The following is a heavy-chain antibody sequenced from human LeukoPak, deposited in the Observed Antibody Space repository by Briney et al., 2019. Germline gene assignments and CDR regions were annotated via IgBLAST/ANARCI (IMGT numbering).Heavy chain of an antibody. CDR2: IRYDGSNK. Sequence: GGSLRLSCAASGFTFSSYGMHWVRQAPGKGLEWVAFIRYDGSNKYYADSVKGRFTISRDNSKNTLYLQMNSLRAEDTAVYYCAKGRGELLRGYFDYWGRGTLVTVSS. CDR1: GFTFSSYG. CDR3: AKGRGELLRGYFDY. V-gene: IGHV3-30*02. D-gene: IGHD1-26*01. J-gene: IGHJ4*02.